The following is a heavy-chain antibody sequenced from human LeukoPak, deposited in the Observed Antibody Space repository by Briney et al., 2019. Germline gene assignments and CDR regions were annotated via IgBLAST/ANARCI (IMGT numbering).Heavy chain of an antibody. J-gene: IGHJ6*03. Sequence: PSETLSLTCTVSGGSISSYYWSWIRQPPGKGLEWIGYIHHSGSTNYNPSLKSRVTISVDTSNKQFSLKLSSVTAADTAVYYCARSLRGDIYYYYMDVWGKGTTVTVSS. V-gene: IGHV4-59*01. CDR1: GGSISSYY. D-gene: IGHD5/OR15-5a*01. CDR3: ARSLRGDIYYYYMDV. CDR2: IHHSGST.